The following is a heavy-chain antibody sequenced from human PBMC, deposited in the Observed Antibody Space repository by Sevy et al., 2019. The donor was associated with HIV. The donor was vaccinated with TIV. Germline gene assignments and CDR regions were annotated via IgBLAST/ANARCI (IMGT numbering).Heavy chain of an antibody. CDR1: GFIFNRFG. V-gene: IGHV3-30*18. J-gene: IGHJ4*02. CDR2: MSYDGSKK. CDR3: AKEDGSGGPPPH. D-gene: IGHD6-19*01. Sequence: GGSLRLSCAASGFIFNRFGMHWVRQGPGKGLEWVAVMSYDGSKKYYVDSVKGRFTISRDDSKNTLYVQMNSLRAEDTAVYYCAKEDGSGGPPPHWGQGTLVTVSS.